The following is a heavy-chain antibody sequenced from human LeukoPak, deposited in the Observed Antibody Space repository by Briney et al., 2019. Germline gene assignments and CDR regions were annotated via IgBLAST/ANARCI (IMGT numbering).Heavy chain of an antibody. Sequence: SETLSLTCTASGGSISSSSYYWGWIRQPPGKGLEWIGEINHSGSTNYNPSLKSRVTISVDTSKNQFSLKLSSVTAADTAVYYCARGRYDFWSRTIDYWGQGTLVTVSS. CDR3: ARGRYDFWSRTIDY. V-gene: IGHV4-39*07. CDR2: INHSGST. J-gene: IGHJ4*02. D-gene: IGHD3-3*01. CDR1: GGSISSSSYY.